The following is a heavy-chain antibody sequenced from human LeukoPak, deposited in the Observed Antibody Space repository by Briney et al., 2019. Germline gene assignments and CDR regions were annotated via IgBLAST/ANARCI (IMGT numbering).Heavy chain of an antibody. J-gene: IGHJ6*02. CDR2: ISGSGGST. Sequence: PGGSPRLSCAASGFTFSSYAMSWVRQAPGKGLEWVSAISGSGGSTYYADSVKGRFTISRDNSKNTLYLQMNSLRAEDTAVYYCAKASGFPPYYYYGMDVWGQGTTVTVSS. CDR1: GFTFSSYA. V-gene: IGHV3-23*01. D-gene: IGHD3-10*01. CDR3: AKASGFPPYYYYGMDV.